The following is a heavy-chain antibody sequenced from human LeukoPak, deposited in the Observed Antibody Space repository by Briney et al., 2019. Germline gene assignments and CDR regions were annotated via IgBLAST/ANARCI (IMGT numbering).Heavy chain of an antibody. CDR1: GFTVSSNY. D-gene: IGHD2-21*02. CDR2: IYSGGST. V-gene: IGHV3-66*01. CDR3: ARYCGGDCYREASGMDV. J-gene: IGHJ6*02. Sequence: GGSLRLSCAASGFTVSSNYMSWVRQAPGKGLEWVSVIYSGGSTYYADSVKGRFTISRDNSKSTLYLQMNSLRAEDTAVYYCARYCGGDCYREASGMDVWGQGTTVTVSS.